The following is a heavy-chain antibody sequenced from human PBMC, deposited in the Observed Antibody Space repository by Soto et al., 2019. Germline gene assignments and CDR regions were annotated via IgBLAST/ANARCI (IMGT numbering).Heavy chain of an antibody. CDR1: GYSFTSYW. Sequence: GESLKISCKGSGYSFTSYWIGWVRQMPGKGLEWMGIIYPGDSDTRYSPSFQGQVTISADKSISTAYLQWSSLKASDTAMYYCARSRGSSSYYYYGMDVWGQGTTVTVSS. J-gene: IGHJ6*02. V-gene: IGHV5-51*01. D-gene: IGHD6-6*01. CDR3: ARSRGSSSYYYYGMDV. CDR2: IYPGDSDT.